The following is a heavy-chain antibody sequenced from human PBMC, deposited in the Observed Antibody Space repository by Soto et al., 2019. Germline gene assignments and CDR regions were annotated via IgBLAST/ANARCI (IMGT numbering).Heavy chain of an antibody. Sequence: ASVKVSCTESGYTFTVYYIHWVRQAPGQGLEWMGWISAYNGNTNYAQKLQGRVTMTTDTSTSTAYMELRSLRSDDTAVYYCARGIYYYDSSGYYHPSYWGQGTLVTVSS. J-gene: IGHJ4*02. V-gene: IGHV1-18*04. D-gene: IGHD3-22*01. CDR1: GYTFTVYY. CDR3: ARGIYYYDSSGYYHPSY. CDR2: ISAYNGNT.